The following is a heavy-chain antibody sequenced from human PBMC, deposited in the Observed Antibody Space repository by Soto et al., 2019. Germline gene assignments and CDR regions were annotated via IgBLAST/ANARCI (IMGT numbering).Heavy chain of an antibody. CDR1: GFTFSTYA. V-gene: IGHV3-23*01. CDR2: ISGSGGST. Sequence: GGSLRLSCAASGFTFSTYAMSWVRQAPGKGLEWVSGISGSGGSTYYADSVKGRFTISRDNSRNTAFLQMNSLRAEDTAVYYCAKEGRLGYCTGNTCPQGFWGQGTLVTVSS. J-gene: IGHJ4*02. CDR3: AKEGRLGYCTGNTCPQGF. D-gene: IGHD2-8*02.